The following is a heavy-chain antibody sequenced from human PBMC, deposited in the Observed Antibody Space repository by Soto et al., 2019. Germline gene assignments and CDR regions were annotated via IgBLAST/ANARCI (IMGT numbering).Heavy chain of an antibody. CDR3: ARGNHRWLQLWYLDL. Sequence: SVKVSCKASGYTFTSYDINWVRQAPGQGLEWMGGIIPIFGTVNYAQKFQGRVTITADESTSTAYMELSSLRSEDTAVYYCARGNHRWLQLWYLDLWGRGTLVTVSS. CDR2: IIPIFGTV. CDR1: GYTFTSYD. J-gene: IGHJ2*01. V-gene: IGHV1-69*13. D-gene: IGHD5-12*01.